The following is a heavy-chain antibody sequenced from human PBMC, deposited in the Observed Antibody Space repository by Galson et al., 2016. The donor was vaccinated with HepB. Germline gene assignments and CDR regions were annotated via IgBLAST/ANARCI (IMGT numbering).Heavy chain of an antibody. Sequence: LRLSCAASGLSFSSHDMHWVRQVPVKGLEWVAVIHYDGIATFYADSVKGRFTISRDTSTNTLYLQMNSLTAEDTAVYYCARGAWYGSTETGYWGQGTRVTVSS. V-gene: IGHV3-33*08. J-gene: IGHJ4*02. D-gene: IGHD3-10*01. CDR2: IHYDGIAT. CDR1: GLSFSSHD. CDR3: ARGAWYGSTETGY.